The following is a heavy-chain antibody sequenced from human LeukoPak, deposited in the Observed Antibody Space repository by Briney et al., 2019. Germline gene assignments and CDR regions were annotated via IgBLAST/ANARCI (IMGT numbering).Heavy chain of an antibody. V-gene: IGHV4-59*01. D-gene: IGHD4-23*01. J-gene: IGHJ3*02. Sequence: SETLSLTCTVSGGSISSYYWSWIRQPPGKGLEWIGYIYYSGSTNYNPSLKSRVTISVDTSKNQFSLKLSSGTAADTAVYYCARELGGNSLAFDIRGQGTMVAVSS. CDR1: GGSISSYY. CDR3: ARELGGNSLAFDI. CDR2: IYYSGST.